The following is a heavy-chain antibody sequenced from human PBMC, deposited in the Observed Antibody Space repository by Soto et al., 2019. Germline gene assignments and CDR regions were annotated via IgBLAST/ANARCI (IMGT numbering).Heavy chain of an antibody. V-gene: IGHV3-30*18. D-gene: IGHD6-25*01. Sequence: QVQLVESGGGVVQPGRSLRLSCAASGFTFSSYGMHWVRQAPGKGLEWVAVISYDGSNKYYADSVKGRFTISRDNSKNTLYLQMNSLRAEDTAVYYCAKAAQRYPEYFQHWGQGTLVTVSS. CDR2: ISYDGSNK. J-gene: IGHJ1*01. CDR1: GFTFSSYG. CDR3: AKAAQRYPEYFQH.